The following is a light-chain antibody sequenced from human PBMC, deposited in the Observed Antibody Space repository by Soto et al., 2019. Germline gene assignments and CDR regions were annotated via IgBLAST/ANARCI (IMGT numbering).Light chain of an antibody. CDR2: GAC. CDR1: QSVSTNY. J-gene: IGKJ1*01. CDR3: QQYGSSGT. V-gene: IGKV3-20*01. Sequence: ESELTQSPGTLSLSPGERATLSCRASQSVSTNYLAWYQQKPGQAPRLLIYGACNRATGIPDRFSGSGSGTDFTLTISRLEPEDFAVYYCQQYGSSGTFGQGTKVDIK.